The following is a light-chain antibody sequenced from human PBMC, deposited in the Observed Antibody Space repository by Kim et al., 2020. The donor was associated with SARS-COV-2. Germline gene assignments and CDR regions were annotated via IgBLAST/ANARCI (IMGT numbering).Light chain of an antibody. CDR2: EDN. Sequence: GKTVTLSCTHSSGSIASNYVQWYQQRPGSAPTTVIYEDNQRPSGVPDRFSGSIDSSSNSASLTISGLKTEDEADYYCQSYDSSNQVFGGGTQLTVL. J-gene: IGLJ2*01. V-gene: IGLV6-57*03. CDR1: SGSIASNY. CDR3: QSYDSSNQV.